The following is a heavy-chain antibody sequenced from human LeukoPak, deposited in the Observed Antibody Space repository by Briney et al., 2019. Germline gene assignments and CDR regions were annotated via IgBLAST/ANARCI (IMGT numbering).Heavy chain of an antibody. CDR3: ARDHLPAGAPGYYMDV. CDR2: IYNSGIT. J-gene: IGHJ6*03. Sequence: KPSETLSLTCTVSGGSVSSHFWSWIRQPPGKGLEWIGYIYNSGITNYNLSLKSRVTMSVDTSKNQFSLMLRSVTAADTAVYYCARDHLPAGAPGYYMDVWGKGTTVTVSS. D-gene: IGHD4/OR15-4a*01. CDR1: GGSVSSHF. V-gene: IGHV4-59*02.